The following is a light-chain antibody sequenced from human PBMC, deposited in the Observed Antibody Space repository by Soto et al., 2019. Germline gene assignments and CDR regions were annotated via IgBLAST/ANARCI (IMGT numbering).Light chain of an antibody. Sequence: QSVLTQPPSASGTPGQRVTVSCSGSSSNIGSNTVNWYQQLPGTAPKVLIYFDNQRPSGVPDRFSGSKSGTSASLAISGLQSEDEADYYCAAWDDSLSGVIFGGGTKLTVL. CDR1: SSNIGSNT. J-gene: IGLJ2*01. CDR2: FDN. V-gene: IGLV1-44*01. CDR3: AAWDDSLSGVI.